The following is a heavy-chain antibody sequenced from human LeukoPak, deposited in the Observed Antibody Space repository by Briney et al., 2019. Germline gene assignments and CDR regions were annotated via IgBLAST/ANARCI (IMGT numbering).Heavy chain of an antibody. V-gene: IGHV1-2*02. CDR2: INPNTGDT. CDR1: GYTFTAYY. CDR3: ARSQVLDY. J-gene: IGHJ4*02. Sequence: ASVKVSCKSSGYTFTAYYIHWVRHAPGQGLEWMGWINPNTGDTKYAQNFQGRVTMTRDTSIITAYMELSGLRSDDTAVYYCARSQVLDYWGQGALVTVS.